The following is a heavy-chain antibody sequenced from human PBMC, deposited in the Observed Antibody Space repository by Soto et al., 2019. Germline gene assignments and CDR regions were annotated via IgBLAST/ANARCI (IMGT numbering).Heavy chain of an antibody. CDR3: ARGPTSDKVDY. V-gene: IGHV4-30-2*01. J-gene: IGHJ4*02. CDR1: GGSISSGGYS. Sequence: PSETLSLTCAVSGGSISSGGYSWSWIRQPPGKGLEWIGYIYHSGSTYYNPSLKSRVTISVDTSKNQFSLKLSSVTAADTAVYYCARGPTSDKVDYWGQGTLVTVLL. CDR2: IYHSGST.